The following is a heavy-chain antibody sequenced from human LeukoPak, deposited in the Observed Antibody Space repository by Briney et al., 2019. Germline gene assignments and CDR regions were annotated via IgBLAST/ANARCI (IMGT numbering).Heavy chain of an antibody. J-gene: IGHJ4*02. CDR2: ISGSGGST. CDR1: GFTFSSYA. D-gene: IGHD6-6*01. Sequence: GGSLRLSGAASGFTFSSYAMSWVRKAPGKGLEWVSAISGSGGSTYYADSVKGRFTISRDNSKNTLYLQMNSLRAEDTAVYYCAKTSIAAPPRYFDYWGQGTLVTVSS. CDR3: AKTSIAAPPRYFDY. V-gene: IGHV3-23*01.